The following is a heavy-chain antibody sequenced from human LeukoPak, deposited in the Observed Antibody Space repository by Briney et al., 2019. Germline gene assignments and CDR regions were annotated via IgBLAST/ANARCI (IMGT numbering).Heavy chain of an antibody. D-gene: IGHD6-19*01. CDR3: ARFCIAVAGCYYYGMDV. CDR1: GYTFTGCY. V-gene: IGHV1-2*02. J-gene: IGHJ6*02. Sequence: ASVKVSCKASGYTFTGCYMHWVRQAPGQGLEWMGWINPNSGGTNYAQKFQGRVTMTRDTSINTAYMELSRLRSDDTAVYYCARFCIAVAGCYYYGMDVWGQGTTVTVSS. CDR2: INPNSGGT.